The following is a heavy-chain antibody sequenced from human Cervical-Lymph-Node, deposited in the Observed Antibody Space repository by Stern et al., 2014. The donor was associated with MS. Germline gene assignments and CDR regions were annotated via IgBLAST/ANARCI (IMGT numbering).Heavy chain of an antibody. D-gene: IGHD3-22*01. CDR1: GYTFISYY. CDR2: INPSGGST. CDR3: ARGGSSGYYYAHDY. Sequence: VQLVQSGAEVKKPGASGKGSCKASGYTFISYYMHWVRQAPGQGLEWMGMINPSGGSTSYAQKFQGRVTMTRDTSTSTVYMELSSLRSDDTAVYYCARGGSSGYYYAHDYWGQGTLVIVSS. V-gene: IGHV1-46*01. J-gene: IGHJ4*02.